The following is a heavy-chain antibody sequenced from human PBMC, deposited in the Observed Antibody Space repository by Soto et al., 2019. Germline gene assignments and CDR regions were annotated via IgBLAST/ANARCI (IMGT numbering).Heavy chain of an antibody. D-gene: IGHD5-18*01. CDR1: GFSFDDYA. Sequence: EVQLVESGGGLVQPGRSLRLSCAASGFSFDDYAMHWVRQAPGRGLEWVSGITWSSGYIGYADSVKGRFTISKDNAKNSLYLKMNSLRPEDTAVYYCAKGKYSYGLVFFDYWGQGTLVTVSS. J-gene: IGHJ4*02. CDR3: AKGKYSYGLVFFDY. CDR2: ITWSSGYI. V-gene: IGHV3-9*01.